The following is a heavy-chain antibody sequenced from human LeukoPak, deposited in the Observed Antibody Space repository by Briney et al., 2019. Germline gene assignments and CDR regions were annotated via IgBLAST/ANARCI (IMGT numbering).Heavy chain of an antibody. CDR2: IYYSGST. D-gene: IGHD5-12*01. CDR1: GGSISSSSYY. V-gene: IGHV4-39*01. CDR3: ARQRGRYMMATIDDY. J-gene: IGHJ4*02. Sequence: SETLSLTCTVSGGSISSSSYYWGWIRQPPGKGLEWIGSIYYSGSTYYNPSLKSRVTISVDTSKNQFSLKLSSVTAADTAVYYCARQRGRYMMATIDDYWGQGTLVTVSS.